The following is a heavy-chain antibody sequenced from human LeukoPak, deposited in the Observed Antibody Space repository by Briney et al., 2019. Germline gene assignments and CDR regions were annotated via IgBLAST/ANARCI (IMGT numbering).Heavy chain of an antibody. J-gene: IGHJ5*02. CDR3: ARDSELELIGWFDP. Sequence: SETLSLTCAVYGGSFSGYYWSWIRQPPGKGLEWIGEINHSGSTNYNPSLKSRVTISVDTSKNQFSLKLSSVTAADTAVYYCARDSELELIGWFDPWGQGALVTVSS. D-gene: IGHD1-7*01. CDR1: GGSFSGYY. CDR2: INHSGST. V-gene: IGHV4-34*01.